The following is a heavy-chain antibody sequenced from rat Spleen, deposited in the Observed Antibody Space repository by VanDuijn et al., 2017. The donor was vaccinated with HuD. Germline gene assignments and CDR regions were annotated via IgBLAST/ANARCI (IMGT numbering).Heavy chain of an antibody. Sequence: QVQLKESGPGLMQPSDTLSLTCTVSGFSLNRNGVGWVRQPLGKGLGWMGTIWAGETTNYNSAVQSRLGISRDTTKSQLFLKVNSQRTGDAATYYCARADIASISSDCIWGQGVMVTVSS. CDR1: GFSLNRNG. CDR2: IWAGETT. V-gene: IGHV2-72*01. CDR3: ARADIASISSDCI. D-gene: IGHD1-2*01. J-gene: IGHJ2*01.